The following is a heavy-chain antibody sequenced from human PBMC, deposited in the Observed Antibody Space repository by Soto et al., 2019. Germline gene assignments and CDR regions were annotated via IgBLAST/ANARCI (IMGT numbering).Heavy chain of an antibody. CDR2: IYYSGST. V-gene: IGHV4-31*03. CDR3: ARGIYYEFWSGYPGYFDY. CDR1: GGSISSGGYY. Sequence: PSETLSLTCTVSGGSISSGGYYWSWIRQHPGKGLEWIGYIYYSGSTYYNPSLKSRVTISVDTSKNQFSLKLSSVTAADTAVYYCARGIYYEFWSGYPGYFDYWGQGTLVTVSS. D-gene: IGHD3-3*01. J-gene: IGHJ4*02.